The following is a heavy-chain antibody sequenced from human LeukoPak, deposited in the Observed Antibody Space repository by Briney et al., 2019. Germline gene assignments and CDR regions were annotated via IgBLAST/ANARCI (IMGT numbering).Heavy chain of an antibody. CDR1: GITFNRFA. J-gene: IGHJ4*02. CDR3: TTDLMTGFSSGWYFAY. CDR2: TAGSEDST. V-gene: IGHV3-23*01. D-gene: IGHD6-19*01. Sequence: GGSLRLSCAASGITFNRFAMSWVRQAPGKGLEWVAVTAGSEDSTHYADSVGGRFIISTDNSKNRLYLQMNSLRAEDTAEYYCTTDLMTGFSSGWYFAYWGQGTLVTVSS.